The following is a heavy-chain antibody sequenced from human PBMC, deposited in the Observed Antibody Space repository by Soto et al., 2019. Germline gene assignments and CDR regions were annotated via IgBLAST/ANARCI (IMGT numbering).Heavy chain of an antibody. V-gene: IGHV3-9*01. CDR3: AKGGPDGFCSGGRCYFDY. D-gene: IGHD2-15*01. CDR1: GFTFDDYA. J-gene: IGHJ4*02. CDR2: ISWNSNII. Sequence: EVQLVESGGGLVQPGRSLRLSCAASGFTFDDYAMHWVRRVPGEGLEWVSSISWNSNIIGYADSVKGRFTISRDNAKNPLYLQMNSLRPEDTALYYCAKGGPDGFCSGGRCYFDYWGQGTLVTVSS.